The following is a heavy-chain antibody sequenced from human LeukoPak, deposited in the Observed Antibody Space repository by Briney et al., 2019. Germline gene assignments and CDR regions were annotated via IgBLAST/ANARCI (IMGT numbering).Heavy chain of an antibody. CDR2: IVVDGGNT. J-gene: IGHJ4*02. D-gene: IGHD5-24*01. Sequence: GASVKVSCKASGFTFTTFAVQWVRQARGQRLEWIGWIVVDGGNTHYAQKFQERVDIITDRSTNTVFMELRSLRSDDTAVYYCAKEWRATIRYYFDYWGQGTLVTVSS. CDR3: AKEWRATIRYYFDY. CDR1: GFTFTTFA. V-gene: IGHV1-58*01.